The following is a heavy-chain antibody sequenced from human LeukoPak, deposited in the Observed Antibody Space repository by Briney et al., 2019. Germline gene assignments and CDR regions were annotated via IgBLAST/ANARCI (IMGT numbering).Heavy chain of an antibody. D-gene: IGHD6-19*01. CDR2: IKQDGSEK. CDR3: ARGGQWLAPDY. Sequence: GGSLRLSCAASGFTLSSYWMSWVRQAPGKGLEWVANIKQDGSEKFYVASVKGRFTISRDNGKNSLYLQMNSPRAEDTAVYYCARGGQWLAPDYWGQGTLVTVSS. CDR1: GFTLSSYW. J-gene: IGHJ4*02. V-gene: IGHV3-7*01.